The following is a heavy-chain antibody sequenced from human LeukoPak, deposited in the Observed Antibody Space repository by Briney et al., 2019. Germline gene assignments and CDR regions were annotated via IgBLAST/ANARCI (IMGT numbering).Heavy chain of an antibody. Sequence: GGPLRLSCAACGFIYSSYEVNGVREAPGRGREWGSYISSRGNTIYYADPVKGRFTISRDNAKNSLYLQMNSLRAEDTAVYYCARVHAMAYYYGMDVWGQGTTVTVSS. CDR1: GFIYSSYE. J-gene: IGHJ6*02. CDR2: ISSRGNTI. CDR3: ARVHAMAYYYGMDV. D-gene: IGHD5-24*01. V-gene: IGHV3-48*03.